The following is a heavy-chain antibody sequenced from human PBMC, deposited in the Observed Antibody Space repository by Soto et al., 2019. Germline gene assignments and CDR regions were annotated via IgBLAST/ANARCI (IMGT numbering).Heavy chain of an antibody. Sequence: EVQLVESGGGLVKPGGSLRLSCVASGFNFSNAWMNWVRQAPGKGLEWVARIKSKSDGGTTDYAAPVKGRFNISRDDSTNPLYLQMNSLKAEYTAVYFCTLGVTMIVVWGQGTLVTVSS. CDR3: TLGVTMIVV. CDR1: GFNFSNAW. D-gene: IGHD3-22*01. CDR2: IKSKSDGGTT. V-gene: IGHV3-15*07. J-gene: IGHJ4*02.